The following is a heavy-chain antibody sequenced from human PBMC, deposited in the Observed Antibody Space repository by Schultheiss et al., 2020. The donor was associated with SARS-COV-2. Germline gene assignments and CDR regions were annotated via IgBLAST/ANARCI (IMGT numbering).Heavy chain of an antibody. J-gene: IGHJ6*02. CDR1: GFTFSNAW. Sequence: GGSLRLSSAASGFTFSNAWMSWVRQAPGKGLEWVGRIKSKTDGGTTDYAAPVKGRFTISRDDSKNTLYLQMNSLKTEDTAVYYCTTDSTMVARDYYYYGMDVWGQGTTVTVSS. CDR3: TTDSTMVARDYYYYGMDV. V-gene: IGHV3-15*01. CDR2: IKSKTDGGTT. D-gene: IGHD2-2*01.